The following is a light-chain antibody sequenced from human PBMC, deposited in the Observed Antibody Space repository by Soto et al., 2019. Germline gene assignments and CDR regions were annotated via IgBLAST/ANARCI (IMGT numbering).Light chain of an antibody. CDR1: QSVGSGY. V-gene: IGKV3-20*01. CDR3: QPYRTSPPMYT. J-gene: IGKJ2*01. Sequence: EIVLTQSPGTLSLSPGEISTLSCRASQSVGSGYLAWYQQKPGQAPRLLIYGASNRATGIPDRFSGSGSGTDFTLTIRRLEPEDFAVYYCQPYRTSPPMYTFCHGTKLEIK. CDR2: GAS.